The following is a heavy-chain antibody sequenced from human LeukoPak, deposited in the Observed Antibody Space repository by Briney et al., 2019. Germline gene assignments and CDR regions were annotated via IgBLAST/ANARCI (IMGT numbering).Heavy chain of an antibody. CDR2: IYSGATT. CDR3: ARLGDHYHWNFDL. V-gene: IGHV3-53*01. D-gene: IGHD1-26*01. CDR1: GFTIATKY. J-gene: IGHJ2*01. Sequence: GGSLRLSCAASGFTIATKYMNWVRQAPGKGLEWVSIIYSGATTYYADSVRGRFTISRDTSKNSVSLQMNSLRAEDTAVYFCARLGDHYHWNFDLWGRVTLVTVSS.